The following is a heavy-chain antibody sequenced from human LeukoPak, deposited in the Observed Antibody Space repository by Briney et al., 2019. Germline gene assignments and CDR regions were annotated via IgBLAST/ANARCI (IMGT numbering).Heavy chain of an antibody. CDR1: GFNFPYSG. D-gene: IGHD3-10*01. V-gene: IGHV3-30*02. J-gene: IGHJ4*02. CDR3: AKVPVYGMGTEDH. Sequence: GGSLRLSCVASGFNFPYSGMHWVRQAPGKGPEWVAFLLFDGSEKHLADSVKGRFTITRDNSRNTLYLQMSSLRVEDTGVYYCAKVPVYGMGTEDHWGQGTLVTVSS. CDR2: LLFDGSEK.